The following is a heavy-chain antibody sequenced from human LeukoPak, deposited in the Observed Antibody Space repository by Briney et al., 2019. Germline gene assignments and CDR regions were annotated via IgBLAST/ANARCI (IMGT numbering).Heavy chain of an antibody. D-gene: IGHD3-22*01. CDR3: ARDIHDSSGYYYDY. Sequence: GGALRVSLVGSGFIFSVYTMSWVRQAPGKGLEWISAVSASGDKTYYADSVKGRFTVSRDNSKDTLYLHMNSLRAEDTALYYCARDIHDSSGYYYDYWGQGTLVTVSS. CDR1: GFIFSVYT. J-gene: IGHJ4*02. CDR2: VSASGDKT. V-gene: IGHV3-23*01.